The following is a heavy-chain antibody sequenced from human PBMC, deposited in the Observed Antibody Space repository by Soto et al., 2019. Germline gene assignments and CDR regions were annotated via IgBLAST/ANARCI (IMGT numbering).Heavy chain of an antibody. D-gene: IGHD1-1*01. J-gene: IGHJ6*02. CDR1: GLTFRSYA. V-gene: IGHV3-23*01. CDR2: INGFGDRT. CDR3: ANVDWNYGKDA. Sequence: EVQLLESGGGLVQPGGSLRLSCAASGLTFRSYAMSWVLQAPGKGLEWVSGINGFGDRTNYADSVKGRFTISRDNSKTTLYLQMNSLRVEDTAIYYCANVDWNYGKDAWSQWTTVTVSS.